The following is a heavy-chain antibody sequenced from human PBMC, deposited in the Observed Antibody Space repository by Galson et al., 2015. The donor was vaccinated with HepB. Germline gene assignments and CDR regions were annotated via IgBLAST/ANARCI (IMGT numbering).Heavy chain of an antibody. CDR3: AREGRYCSGGSCYSGYYYYGMDV. V-gene: IGHV1-2*04. CDR1: GYTFTGYY. D-gene: IGHD2-15*01. CDR2: INPNSGGT. J-gene: IGHJ6*02. Sequence: SVKVSCKASGYTFTGYYMHWVRQAPGQGLEWTGWINPNSGGTNYAQKFQGWVTMTRDTSISTAYMELSRLRSDDTAVYYCAREGRYCSGGSCYSGYYYYGMDVWGQGTTVTVSS.